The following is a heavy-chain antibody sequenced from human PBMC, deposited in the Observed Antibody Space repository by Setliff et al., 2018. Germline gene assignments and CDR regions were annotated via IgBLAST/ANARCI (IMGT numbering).Heavy chain of an antibody. CDR2: IYHSGSS. J-gene: IGHJ1*01. D-gene: IGHD3-10*01. CDR1: GGSINSMSYY. V-gene: IGHV4-39*07. CDR3: ARVDFTMLQGVLGQ. Sequence: PSETLSLTCSVSGGSINSMSYYWGWIRQPPGKGLEWIGSIYHSGSSYYNPSLRSRVTISIDTSKNQFSLRLTSVTAADTAVYYCARVDFTMLQGVLGQWGQGTLVTVSS.